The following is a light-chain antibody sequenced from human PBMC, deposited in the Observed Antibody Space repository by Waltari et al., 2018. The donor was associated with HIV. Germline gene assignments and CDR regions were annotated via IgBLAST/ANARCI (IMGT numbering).Light chain of an antibody. CDR3: QQYYSYPWT. Sequence: DIQMTQSPSTLSASVGDRVTITCRASQSISNWLAWYQQKPGKAPKLLIYAASTLQSGVPSNFSASGSGTDFTLTISCLQSVDFATYYCQQYYSYPWTFGQGTKVEIK. CDR2: AAS. V-gene: IGKV1-5*01. J-gene: IGKJ1*01. CDR1: QSISNW.